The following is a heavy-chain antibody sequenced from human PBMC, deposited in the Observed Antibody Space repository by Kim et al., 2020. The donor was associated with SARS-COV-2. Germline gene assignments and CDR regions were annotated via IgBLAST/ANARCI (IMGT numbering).Heavy chain of an antibody. CDR2: IYYSGST. CDR3: ARDWGGWPFTTLNWYFDL. V-gene: IGHV4-31*03. Sequence: SETLSLTCTVSGGSISSGGYYWSWIRQHPGKGLEWIGYIYYSGSTYYNPSLKSRVTISVDTSKNQFSLKLSSVTAADTAVYYCARDWGGWPFTTLNWYFDLWGRGTLVTVSS. CDR1: GGSISSGGYY. J-gene: IGHJ2*01. D-gene: IGHD6-19*01.